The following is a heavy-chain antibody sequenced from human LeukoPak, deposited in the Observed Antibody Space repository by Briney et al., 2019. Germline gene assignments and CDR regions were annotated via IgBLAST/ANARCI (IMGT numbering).Heavy chain of an antibody. V-gene: IGHV3-23*01. CDR1: GFTFRSYA. J-gene: IGHJ5*02. CDR2: ISGSDGNT. D-gene: IGHD5-24*01. CDR3: ARDFNS. Sequence: GGSLRLSCAASGFTFRSYAMNWVRQAPGEGLEWVSAISGSDGNTYYADSVKGRFTISRDDSKNTLYLQMNSLRAEDTAVYYCARDFNSWGQGTLVTVSS.